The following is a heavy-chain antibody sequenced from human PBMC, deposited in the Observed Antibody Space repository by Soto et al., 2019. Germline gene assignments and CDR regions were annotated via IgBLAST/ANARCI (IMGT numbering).Heavy chain of an antibody. D-gene: IGHD1-26*01. J-gene: IGHJ4*02. CDR3: AKDISTYSGSYSYYFDS. Sequence: QVQLVESGGGVVQPGRSLRLSCAASGFTFSNYAMHWVRQAPGKGLEWVAVISYDGSNKYYADSVKGRFTISRDNPKYTLYLQMNTLRAEDMAVYYCAKDISTYSGSYSYYFDSWGQGTLVTVSS. CDR2: ISYDGSNK. CDR1: GFTFSNYA. V-gene: IGHV3-30*18.